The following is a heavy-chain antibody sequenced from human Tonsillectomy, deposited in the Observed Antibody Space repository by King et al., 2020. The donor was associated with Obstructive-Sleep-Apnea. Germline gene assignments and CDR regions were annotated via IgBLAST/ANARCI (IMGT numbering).Heavy chain of an antibody. D-gene: IGHD2-15*01. CDR1: GFTFSRNN. CDR2: ISSGSGTI. Sequence: EVQLVEAGGGLVQPGGSLRLSCAASGFTFSRNNMNWVRQAPGKGLEWISYISSGSGTIYYADSVKGRFTISRDNAKNSLYLQMNSLRAEDTAVYYCARNFCSCGSWFWFFDLWGRGTLVTVSS. CDR3: ARNFCSCGSWFWFFDL. J-gene: IGHJ2*01. V-gene: IGHV3-48*01.